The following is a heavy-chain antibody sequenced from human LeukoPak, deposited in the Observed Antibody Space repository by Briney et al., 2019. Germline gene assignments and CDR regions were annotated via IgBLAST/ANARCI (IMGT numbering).Heavy chain of an antibody. CDR2: ISSTGSTI. Sequence: PGGSLRLSCAASGFTFSDYSMNWVRQAPGKGLEWVAYISSTGSTIYYAQSVKGRFTISRDNPKNSLYLQMNSLRAEDTAVYYCARGRYYYDSSGYYFYDYWGQGTLVTVSS. D-gene: IGHD3-22*01. CDR3: ARGRYYYDSSGYYFYDY. J-gene: IGHJ4*02. CDR1: GFTFSDYS. V-gene: IGHV3-48*04.